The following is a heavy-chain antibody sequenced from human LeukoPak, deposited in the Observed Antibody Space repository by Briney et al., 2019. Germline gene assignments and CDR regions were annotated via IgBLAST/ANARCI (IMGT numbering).Heavy chain of an antibody. CDR3: ARDRYYYGSGSEGDY. D-gene: IGHD3-10*01. V-gene: IGHV3-7*01. J-gene: IGHJ4*02. Sequence: GGSLRLSCAASGFTFSSYWMSWVRQAPGKGLEWVANIKQDGSEKYYVDSVKGRFTISRDNAKNSLYLQMNSLRAEDTAVYYCARDRYYYGSGSEGDYWGQGTLVTVSS. CDR2: IKQDGSEK. CDR1: GFTFSSYW.